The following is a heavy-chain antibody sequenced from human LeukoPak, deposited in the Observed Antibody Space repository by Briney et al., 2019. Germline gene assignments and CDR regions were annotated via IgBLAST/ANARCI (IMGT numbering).Heavy chain of an antibody. V-gene: IGHV3-23*01. J-gene: IGHJ6*02. CDR3: AREDIVVVPAASTYYYGMDV. Sequence: GGSLRLSCAASGFTFSSYAMSWVRQAPGKGLEWVSAISGSGGSTYYADSVKGRFTISRDNSKNTLYLQMNSLRAEDTAVYYCAREDIVVVPAASTYYYGMDVWGQGTTVTVSS. CDR2: ISGSGGST. CDR1: GFTFSSYA. D-gene: IGHD2-2*01.